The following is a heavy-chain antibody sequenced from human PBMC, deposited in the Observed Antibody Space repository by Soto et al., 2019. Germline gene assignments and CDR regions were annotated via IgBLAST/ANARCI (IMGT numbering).Heavy chain of an antibody. Sequence: GASVKVSCKASGYTFTSYGISWVRQAPGQGLEWMGWISAYNGNTNYAQKLQGRVTMTTDTSTSTAYMELRSLRSDDTAVYYCARGEAGAYDFWSGYYPTYYYSYGMDVWGQGTTVTGS. V-gene: IGHV1-18*01. CDR2: ISAYNGNT. J-gene: IGHJ6*02. CDR3: ARGEAGAYDFWSGYYPTYYYSYGMDV. D-gene: IGHD3-3*01. CDR1: GYTFTSYG.